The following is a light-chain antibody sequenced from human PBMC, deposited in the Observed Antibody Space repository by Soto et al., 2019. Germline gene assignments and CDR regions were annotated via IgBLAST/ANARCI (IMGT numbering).Light chain of an antibody. Sequence: QLTQSPSSLSASVGDRVTITCRASQDISRYLAWYQQKAGKAPKLLIYGTSTLQSGVPSRFSAFGSGTEFTLTISSLQPEDFATYHCQQLQRTPFTFGPGTTGDV. CDR2: GTS. CDR3: QQLQRTPFT. J-gene: IGKJ3*01. V-gene: IGKV1-9*01. CDR1: QDISRY.